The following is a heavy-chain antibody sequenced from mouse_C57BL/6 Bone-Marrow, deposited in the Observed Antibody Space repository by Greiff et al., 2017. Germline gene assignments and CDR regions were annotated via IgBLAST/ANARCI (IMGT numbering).Heavy chain of an antibody. CDR3: ARRGYSNFSMDY. J-gene: IGHJ4*01. Sequence: VKLQESGAELVRPGASVKLSCKASGYTFTDYYINWVKQRPGQGLEWIARIYPGSGNTYYNEKFKGKATLTAEKSSSTAYMQLSSLTSEDSAVYFCARRGYSNFSMDYWGQGTSVTVSS. CDR2: IYPGSGNT. V-gene: IGHV1-76*01. CDR1: GYTFTDYY. D-gene: IGHD2-5*01.